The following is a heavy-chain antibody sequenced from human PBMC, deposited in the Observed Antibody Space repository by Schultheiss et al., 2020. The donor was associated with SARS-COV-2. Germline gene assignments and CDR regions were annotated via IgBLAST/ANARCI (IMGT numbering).Heavy chain of an antibody. V-gene: IGHV3-64D*06. CDR1: GFTFSDSA. Sequence: GGSLRLSCAASGFTFSDSAMHWVRQAPGKGLEYVSAISSNGGSTYYADSVKGRFTISRDNSKNTLYLQMSSLRAEDTAVYYCVKDQSITIFGVVIFDYWGQGTLVTVSS. CDR3: VKDQSITIFGVVIFDY. CDR2: ISSNGGST. D-gene: IGHD3-3*01. J-gene: IGHJ4*02.